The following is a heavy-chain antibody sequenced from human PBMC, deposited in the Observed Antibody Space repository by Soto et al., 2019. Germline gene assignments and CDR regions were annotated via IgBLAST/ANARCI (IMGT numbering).Heavy chain of an antibody. CDR3: ARSTILGAVIINGPLDY. Sequence: XSVKVSCKASGYPFTSYAMHWGRQAPGQRLEWMGWINAGNGNTKYSQKFQGRVTITRDTSASTAYMELSSLRSEDTAVYYCARSTILGAVIINGPLDYCGQGTLVTVSS. D-gene: IGHD3-3*01. V-gene: IGHV1-3*01. CDR2: INAGNGNT. CDR1: GYPFTSYA. J-gene: IGHJ4*02.